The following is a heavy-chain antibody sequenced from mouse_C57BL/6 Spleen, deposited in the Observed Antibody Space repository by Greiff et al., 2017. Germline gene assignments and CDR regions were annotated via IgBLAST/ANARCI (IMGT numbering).Heavy chain of an antibody. CDR2: ISYDGSN. J-gene: IGHJ2*01. CDR1: GYSITSCYY. V-gene: IGHV3-6*01. Sequence: EVKLQESGPGLVKPSQSLSLTCSVSGYSITSCYYWYWIRQFPGNNLEWMDYISYDGSNNYNPSLKNRISITRDTSKNQLFLKLNSVTTEDTATYYCARGGDYDWFDYWGQGTTLTVSS. D-gene: IGHD2-4*01. CDR3: ARGGDYDWFDY.